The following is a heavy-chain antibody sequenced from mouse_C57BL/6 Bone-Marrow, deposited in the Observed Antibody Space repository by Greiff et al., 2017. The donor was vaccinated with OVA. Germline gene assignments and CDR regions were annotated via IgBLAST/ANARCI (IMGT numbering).Heavy chain of an antibody. CDR3: ARAPYYYGSVDD. D-gene: IGHD1-1*01. CDR2: ISYDGST. Sequence: EVQLQESGPGLVKPSPSLSLSCSVTGFSITSGYYWNWIRQFPGNKLEWMGYISYDGSTNYNPSFKNRISLTPDTSKNQFCRKLNYVTTEDTATYDCARAPYYYGSVDDWGQGTTLTVSS. CDR1: GFSITSGYY. V-gene: IGHV3-6*01. J-gene: IGHJ2*01.